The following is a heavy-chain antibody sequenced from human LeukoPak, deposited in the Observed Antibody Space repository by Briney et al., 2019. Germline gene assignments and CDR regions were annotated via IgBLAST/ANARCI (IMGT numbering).Heavy chain of an antibody. CDR3: AKVTYGSGTYGAFDY. V-gene: IGHV3-23*01. D-gene: IGHD3-10*01. Sequence: PGGTLRLSCAASGFTFSSHGMSWVRQAPGKGLEWVSTISGSGDNTYYADSVKDRFTISRDNSKNTLYLQMNSLRAEDTAVYYCAKVTYGSGTYGAFDYWGQGTLVTVSS. CDR1: GFTFSSHG. CDR2: ISGSGDNT. J-gene: IGHJ4*02.